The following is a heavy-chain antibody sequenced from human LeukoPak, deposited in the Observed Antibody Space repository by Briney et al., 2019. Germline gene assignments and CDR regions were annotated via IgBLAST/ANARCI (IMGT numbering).Heavy chain of an antibody. D-gene: IGHD3-10*01. J-gene: IGHJ3*02. CDR2: IYPGDSDT. Sequence: GESMKISCKGSGYSFTSYWIGWVCQMPGKSLEWMGIIYPGDSDTRYSPSFQGQVTISADKSISHAFLQWSSLKASDTAMYYCARQFKSGSVRDDIWGQGIGVPVFS. V-gene: IGHV5-51*01. CDR3: ARQFKSGSVRDDI. CDR1: GYSFTSYW.